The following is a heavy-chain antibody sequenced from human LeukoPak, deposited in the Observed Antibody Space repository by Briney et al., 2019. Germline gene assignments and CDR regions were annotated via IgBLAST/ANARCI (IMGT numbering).Heavy chain of an antibody. D-gene: IGHD4-17*01. CDR1: GFTFSSYA. CDR3: AKVLGLRRGFFDY. V-gene: IGHV3-23*01. Sequence: GGSLRLSCAASGFTFSSYAVSWVRQAPGKGLEWVSAISGSGGSTYYADSVKGRFTISRDNSKNTLYLQMNSLRAEDTAVYYCAKVLGLRRGFFDYWGQGTLVTVSS. CDR2: ISGSGGST. J-gene: IGHJ4*02.